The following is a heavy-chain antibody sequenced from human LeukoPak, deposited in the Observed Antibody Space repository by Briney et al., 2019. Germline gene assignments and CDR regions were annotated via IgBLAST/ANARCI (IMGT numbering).Heavy chain of an antibody. D-gene: IGHD5-12*01. Sequence: GGSLRLSCAASGFTFSSYGMHWVRQAPGKGLEWVAVISYDGSNKYYADSVKGRFTISRDNSKNTLYLQMNSLRAEDTAVYYCARFEPSGYETNWFDPWGQGTLVTVSS. J-gene: IGHJ5*02. CDR3: ARFEPSGYETNWFDP. CDR2: ISYDGSNK. CDR1: GFTFSSYG. V-gene: IGHV3-30*03.